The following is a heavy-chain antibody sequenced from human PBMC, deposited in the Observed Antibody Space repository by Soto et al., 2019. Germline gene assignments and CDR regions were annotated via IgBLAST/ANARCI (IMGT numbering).Heavy chain of an antibody. J-gene: IGHJ4*02. CDR2: ISGSGSSV. V-gene: IGHV3-23*01. Sequence: EVQLLESGGGLVRPGGSLRLSCAASGFTFSHYVLSWVRQAPGGGLEWVSSISGSGSSVYLADSVRGRFAMSRDLSTNTVYLQMNSLKTEDTAVYYCVRATYFSDSSGYTRCFDYWGQGTLVTVSS. CDR1: GFTFSHYV. CDR3: VRATYFSDSSGYTRCFDY. D-gene: IGHD3-22*01.